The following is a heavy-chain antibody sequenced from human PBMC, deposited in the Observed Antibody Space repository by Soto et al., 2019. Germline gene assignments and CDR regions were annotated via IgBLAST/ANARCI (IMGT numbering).Heavy chain of an antibody. V-gene: IGHV3-72*01. CDR2: IRKRINSYST. Sequence: EVQLVESGGGLAQPGGSLRLSCAASGFTFSDHYMDWVRQAPGKGLEWVGRIRKRINSYSTEYAASVKGRFTISRDDSKNSLYLHMNNLKTDDTAVYYCARVMVVAGHYYFDYWGQGTLVTVSS. J-gene: IGHJ4*02. CDR1: GFTFSDHY. D-gene: IGHD6-19*01. CDR3: ARVMVVAGHYYFDY.